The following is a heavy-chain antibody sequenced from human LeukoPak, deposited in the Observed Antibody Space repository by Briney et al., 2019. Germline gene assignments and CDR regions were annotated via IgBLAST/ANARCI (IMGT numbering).Heavy chain of an antibody. Sequence: GGSLRLSCAASGFSFSDAWMTWVRQAPGKGLEWVGRIKSKSDGGTTEYGAPVKGRFTISRDDSKNTLYLHMSSLRAEDTAVYYCAIQIAMTDEYFQHWGQGTLVTVSS. CDR2: IKSKSDGGTT. D-gene: IGHD6-19*01. V-gene: IGHV3-15*01. CDR1: GFSFSDAW. J-gene: IGHJ1*01. CDR3: AIQIAMTDEYFQH.